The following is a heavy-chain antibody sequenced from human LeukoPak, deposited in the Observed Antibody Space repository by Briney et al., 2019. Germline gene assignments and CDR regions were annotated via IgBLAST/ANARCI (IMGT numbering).Heavy chain of an antibody. CDR2: IYYSGST. D-gene: IGHD6-13*01. CDR1: GFTVSSNY. V-gene: IGHV4-59*02. CDR3: ASGGSSSWYPKYWFDP. Sequence: PGGSLRLSCAASGFTVSSNYMSWVRQAPGKGLEWIGYIYYSGSTNYNPSLKSRVTISVDTSKNQFSLKLSSVTAADTAVYYCASGGSSSWYPKYWFDPWGQGTLVTVSS. J-gene: IGHJ5*02.